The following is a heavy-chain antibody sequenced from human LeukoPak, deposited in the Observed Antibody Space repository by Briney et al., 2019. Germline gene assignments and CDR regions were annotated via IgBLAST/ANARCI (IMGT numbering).Heavy chain of an antibody. D-gene: IGHD4-23*01. CDR1: GYSFTSYW. CDR2: IYPGDSDT. V-gene: IGHV5-51*01. CDR3: ARHPLTTVVTTYFDY. Sequence: GESLKISCKGSGYSFTSYWIGWVRQMPGKGLEWMGIIYPGDSDTRYSPSFQGQVTISADKSISTACLQWSSLKASDTAMYYCARHPLTTVVTTYFDYWGQGTLVTVSS. J-gene: IGHJ4*02.